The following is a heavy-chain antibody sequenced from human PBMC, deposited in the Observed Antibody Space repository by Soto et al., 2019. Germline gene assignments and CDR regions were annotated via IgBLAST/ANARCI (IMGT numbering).Heavy chain of an antibody. D-gene: IGHD4-17*01. CDR1: GYTYTSYG. Sequence: QVQLVQYGAEVKKPGASVKVSCKASGYTYTSYGISWVRQAPGQGLEWMGWISAYNGNTNYAQKLQGRVTMTTDTSTSTAYMELRSLRSDDTAVYYCARVYYGDYAYYYYYMDVWGKGTTVTVSS. CDR2: ISAYNGNT. CDR3: ARVYYGDYAYYYYYMDV. J-gene: IGHJ6*03. V-gene: IGHV1-18*01.